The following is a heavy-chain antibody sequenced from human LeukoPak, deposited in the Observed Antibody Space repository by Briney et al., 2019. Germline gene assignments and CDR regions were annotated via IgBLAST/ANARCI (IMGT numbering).Heavy chain of an antibody. CDR2: INPNSGGT. Sequence: GASVKVSCKASGYTFTGYYMDWVRQAPGQGLEWMGRINPNSGGTNYAQKFQGRVTMTRDTSISTAYMELGRLRSDDTAVYYCAREDNLGSGSSPIDYWGQGTLVTVSS. V-gene: IGHV1-2*06. CDR3: AREDNLGSGSSPIDY. CDR1: GYTFTGYY. J-gene: IGHJ4*02. D-gene: IGHD6-19*01.